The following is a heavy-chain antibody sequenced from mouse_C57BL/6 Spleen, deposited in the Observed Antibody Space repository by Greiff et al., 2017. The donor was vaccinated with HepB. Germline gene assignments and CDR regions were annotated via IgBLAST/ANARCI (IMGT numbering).Heavy chain of an antibody. D-gene: IGHD2-4*01. J-gene: IGHJ3*01. V-gene: IGHV1-63*01. CDR3: ARSLYDYSAWFAY. CDR2: IYPGGGYT. CDR1: GYTFTNYW. Sequence: QVQLKESGAELVRPGPSVKMSCKASGYTFTNYWIGWAKQRPGHGLEWIGDIYPGGGYTNYNEKFKGKATLTADKSSSSAYMQFSSLTSEDSAIYYCARSLYDYSAWFAYWGQGTLVTVSA.